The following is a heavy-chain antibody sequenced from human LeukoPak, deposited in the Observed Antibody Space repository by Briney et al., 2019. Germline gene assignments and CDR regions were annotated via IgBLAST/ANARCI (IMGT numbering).Heavy chain of an antibody. CDR2: ISYDGSNK. CDR1: GFXFSSYG. CDR3: AKDLSAARQFHYYYGLDV. J-gene: IGHJ6*02. Sequence: GGSLRLSCAASGFXFSSYGIHWVRQAPGKGLEWLAVISYDGSNKYYADSVKGRFTIFRDNSKNTLYLQMNSLRAEDTAMYYCAKDLSAARQFHYYYGLDVWGQGTTVTVSS. V-gene: IGHV3-30*18. D-gene: IGHD2-2*01.